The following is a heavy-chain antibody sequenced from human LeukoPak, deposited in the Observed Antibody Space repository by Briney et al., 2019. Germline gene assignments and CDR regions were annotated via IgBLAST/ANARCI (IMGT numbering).Heavy chain of an antibody. J-gene: IGHJ6*02. Sequence: GGSLRLSCAASGFTFSSYDMHWVRQATGKGLEWVSAIGTAGDTYYPGSVKGRFTISRENAKNSLYLQTNSLRAGDTAVYYCARGGRGYGSGSYYRYYYYGMDVWGQGTTVTVSS. CDR3: ARGGRGYGSGSYYRYYYYGMDV. CDR2: IGTAGDT. V-gene: IGHV3-13*01. CDR1: GFTFSSYD. D-gene: IGHD3-10*01.